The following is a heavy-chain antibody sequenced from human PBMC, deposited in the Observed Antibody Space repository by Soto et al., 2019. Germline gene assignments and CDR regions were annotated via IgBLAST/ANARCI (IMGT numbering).Heavy chain of an antibody. Sequence: EVQLVESGGGLVQPGGSLRLSCGVSGFTFSNYYMDWVRQAPGKGLEWVGRTSNKDNSYYTEYAASVKGRFTISRDESKNTLYLQMNSLKTEDTAVYSCARFSASSSRGFDYWGQGTLVTVSP. D-gene: IGHD1-26*01. CDR3: ARFSASSSRGFDY. CDR2: TSNKDNSYYT. J-gene: IGHJ4*02. V-gene: IGHV3-72*01. CDR1: GFTFSNYY.